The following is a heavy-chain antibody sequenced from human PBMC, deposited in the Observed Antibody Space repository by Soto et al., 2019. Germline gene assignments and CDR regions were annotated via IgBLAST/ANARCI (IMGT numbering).Heavy chain of an antibody. CDR2: IFHSGST. V-gene: IGHV4-4*02. Sequence: SETLSLTCTVSGGSISSSTWWSWVRQPPGKGLEWIGEIFHSGSTNYNPSLKSRVTISVDKSKNQFSLRLSSVTAADTAVYYCARAHGSSGYHGWFDPWGQGTLVTVSS. CDR1: GGSISSSTW. D-gene: IGHD3-22*01. CDR3: ARAHGSSGYHGWFDP. J-gene: IGHJ5*02.